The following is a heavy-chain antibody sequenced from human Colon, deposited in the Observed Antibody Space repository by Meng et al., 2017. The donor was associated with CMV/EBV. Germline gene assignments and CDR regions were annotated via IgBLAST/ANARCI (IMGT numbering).Heavy chain of an antibody. CDR3: ARVMASRTDAFDM. CDR1: GLTVSSTY. Sequence: GGSLRLSCVASGLTVSSTYMSWVRQAPGKGLEWVSIIYTSGTTKYADSVEGRFTISRDNSDNTLYLQMNSLSGGDTAVYYCARVMASRTDAFDMWGQGTMVTVSS. J-gene: IGHJ3*02. D-gene: IGHD5-24*01. V-gene: IGHV3-66*02. CDR2: IYTSGTT.